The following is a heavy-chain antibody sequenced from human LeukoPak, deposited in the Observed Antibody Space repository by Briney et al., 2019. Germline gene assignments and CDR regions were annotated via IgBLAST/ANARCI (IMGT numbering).Heavy chain of an antibody. CDR1: GFTFSNYG. J-gene: IGHJ4*02. D-gene: IGHD1-14*01. V-gene: IGHV3-30*02. Sequence: PGGSLRLSCGASGFTFSNYGMLWVRQAPGKELEWVAFIRYDGSIKFYADSVKGRFTISRDNSKNTLYLHINSLRAEDTALYYCAKDNPLDYWGQGTLVIVSS. CDR2: IRYDGSIK. CDR3: AKDNPLDY.